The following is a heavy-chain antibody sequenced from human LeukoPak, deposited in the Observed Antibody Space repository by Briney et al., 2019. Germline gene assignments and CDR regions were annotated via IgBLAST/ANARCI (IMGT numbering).Heavy chain of an antibody. CDR3: ARSHRITMIVVGQTNAFDI. Sequence: SVKVSCKASGGTFSSYAISWVRQAPGQGLEWMGRIIPIFGTANYAQKFQGRVTITKDESTSTAYMELRSLRSEDTAVYYCARSHRITMIVVGQTNAFDIWGQGTMVTVSS. CDR1: GGTFSSYA. D-gene: IGHD3-22*01. J-gene: IGHJ3*02. CDR2: IIPIFGTA. V-gene: IGHV1-69*05.